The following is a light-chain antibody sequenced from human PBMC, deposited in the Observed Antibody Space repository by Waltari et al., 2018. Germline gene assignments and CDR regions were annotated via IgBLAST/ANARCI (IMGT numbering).Light chain of an antibody. CDR3: AVWDDKLSAWV. CDR2: WGE. Sequence: QSVVTQPPSASGTPGQRVTMSCSGGSSNIATHNVVWYQQLPGTAPRLLLYWGEKRPSGVPDRFSGSKSGTSASLAASGLRSEDEGDYYCAVWDDKLSAWVFGAGTKLTVL. CDR1: SSNIATHN. V-gene: IGLV1-47*01. J-gene: IGLJ3*02.